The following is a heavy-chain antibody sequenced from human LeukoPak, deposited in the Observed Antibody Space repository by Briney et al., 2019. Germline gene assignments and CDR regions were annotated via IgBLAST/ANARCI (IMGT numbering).Heavy chain of an antibody. J-gene: IGHJ5*02. CDR3: ARGSPYDSMGWFDP. CDR1: GGTFSSYA. CDR2: IIPIFGTA. Sequence: ASVKVSCKASGGTFSSYAISWVRQAPGQGLEWMGGIIPIFGTANYAQKFQGRVTITADESTSTAYMELSSLRSVDTAVYYCARGSPYDSMGWFDPWGQGTLVTVSS. D-gene: IGHD3-10*01. V-gene: IGHV1-69*13.